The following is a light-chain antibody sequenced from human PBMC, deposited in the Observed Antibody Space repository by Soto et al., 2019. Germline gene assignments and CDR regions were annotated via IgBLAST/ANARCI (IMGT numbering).Light chain of an antibody. Sequence: QSVLTQPPSASATPGQRVTISCSGGNSNIGTNTVDWYQQLPGTAPRLLIYTNNQRPSGVPQRFSGSKTGTSASPAIGGLQSEDGADYYCAAWDDSLGAYVFGTGTKVTV. CDR3: AAWDDSLGAYV. CDR2: TNN. CDR1: NSNIGTNT. V-gene: IGLV1-44*01. J-gene: IGLJ1*01.